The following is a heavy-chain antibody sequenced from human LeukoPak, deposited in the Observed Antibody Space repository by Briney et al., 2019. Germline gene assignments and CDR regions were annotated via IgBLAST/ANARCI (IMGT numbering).Heavy chain of an antibody. J-gene: IGHJ4*02. V-gene: IGHV4-4*02. CDR3: ARFVAVAGNYFFDY. CDR1: GGSISSSNW. CDR2: IYHSGTT. Sequence: PSETLSLTCAVSGGSISSSNWWNWVRQPPGKGLEWIGEIYHSGTTNYNPSLKSRVTISVDKSKNQFSLNLSSVTAADTAMYYCARFVAVAGNYFFDYWGQGTLVTVSS. D-gene: IGHD6-19*01.